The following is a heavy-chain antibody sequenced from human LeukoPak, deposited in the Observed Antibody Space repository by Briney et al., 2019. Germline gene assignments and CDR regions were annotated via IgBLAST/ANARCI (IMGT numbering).Heavy chain of an antibody. CDR1: GFTFSSYW. CDR3: ARDPLVVYYYYGMDV. CDR2: INSDGSST. D-gene: IGHD6-13*01. J-gene: IGHJ6*04. Sequence: QPGGSLRLSCAASGFTFSSYWMHWVRHAPGKGLVWVSRINSDGSSTSYADSVKGRFTISRDNAKNTLYLQMNSLRAEDTAVYYCARDPLVVYYYYGMDVWGKGTTVTVSS. V-gene: IGHV3-74*01.